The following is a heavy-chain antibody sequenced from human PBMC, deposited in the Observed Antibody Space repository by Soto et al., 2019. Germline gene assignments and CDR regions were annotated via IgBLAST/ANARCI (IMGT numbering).Heavy chain of an antibody. J-gene: IGHJ4*02. Sequence: QVQLVESGGGVVQPGRSLRVSCAASGFIFSNYAMHWVRQAPGKGLEWVAVVSYDGGNQFYAESVKGRFTISRDSSKTTMYLQMNNMREEDTAVYYCSTDRVYYYDNSGYYNFDYWGQGTLVIVSS. CDR1: GFIFSNYA. CDR3: STDRVYYYDNSGYYNFDY. V-gene: IGHV3-30-3*01. D-gene: IGHD3-22*01. CDR2: VSYDGGNQ.